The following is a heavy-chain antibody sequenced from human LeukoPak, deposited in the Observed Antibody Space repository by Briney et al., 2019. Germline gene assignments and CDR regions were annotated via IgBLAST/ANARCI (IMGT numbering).Heavy chain of an antibody. V-gene: IGHV3-48*04. D-gene: IGHD5-18*01. Sequence: GGSLRLSCAASGFTFSTYSMNWVRQAPGKGLEWVSYISSSGSTIYYADSVKGRFTISRDNAKNSLYLQMNSLRAEDTAVYYCASSGYSSGNAFDIWGQGTMVTVSS. J-gene: IGHJ3*02. CDR2: ISSSGSTI. CDR1: GFTFSTYS. CDR3: ASSGYSSGNAFDI.